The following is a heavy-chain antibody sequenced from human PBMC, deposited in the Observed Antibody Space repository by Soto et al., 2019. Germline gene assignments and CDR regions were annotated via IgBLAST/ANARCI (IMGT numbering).Heavy chain of an antibody. D-gene: IGHD1-26*01. CDR2: IYYSGNT. J-gene: IGHJ5*02. CDR1: GGSISSGGYY. Sequence: SEALSLTCTVSGGSISSGGYYWSWIRQHPGKGLEWIEYIYYSGNTYYNPSLKSRVTISVDTSKNQFSLKLSSVTAADTAVYYCARDSSGGPNWFDPWGQGTLVTVSS. V-gene: IGHV4-31*03. CDR3: ARDSSGGPNWFDP.